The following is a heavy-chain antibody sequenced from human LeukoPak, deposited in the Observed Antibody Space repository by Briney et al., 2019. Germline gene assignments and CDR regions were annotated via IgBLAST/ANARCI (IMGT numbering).Heavy chain of an antibody. Sequence: PGGSLRLSCAPSGFMFKSYGMHWVRQAPGKGLEWVSGISWNSGSIGYADSVKGRFTISRDNAKNSLYLQMNSLRAEDMALYYCAKDQYSYGYPGAFDIWGQGTMVTVSS. V-gene: IGHV3-9*03. CDR1: GFMFKSYG. D-gene: IGHD5-18*01. CDR3: AKDQYSYGYPGAFDI. CDR2: ISWNSGSI. J-gene: IGHJ3*02.